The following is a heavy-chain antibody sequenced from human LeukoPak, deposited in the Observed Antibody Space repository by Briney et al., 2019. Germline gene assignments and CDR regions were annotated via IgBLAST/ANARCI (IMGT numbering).Heavy chain of an antibody. CDR2: MNPNSGNT. J-gene: IGHJ5*02. V-gene: IGHV1-8*01. CDR1: GYTFTSYD. CDR3: ARRNYGGPRWFDP. Sequence: ASVKVSCKASGYTFTSYDIDWVRQATGQGLEWMGWMNPNSGNTDYAQKSQGRVTMSRNTSIITAYMELSGLRSEDTAVYYCARRNYGGPRWFDPWGEGTLVTVSS. D-gene: IGHD4-23*01.